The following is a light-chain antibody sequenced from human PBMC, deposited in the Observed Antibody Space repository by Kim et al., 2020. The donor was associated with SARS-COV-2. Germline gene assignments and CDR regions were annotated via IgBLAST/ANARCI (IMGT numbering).Light chain of an antibody. Sequence: MSQGQTASITCSGDKLGDKYAWWYQQKPGKSPVLVIYQDSKRPSGIPERFSGSNSGNTATLTISGTQAMDEADYYCQAWDSSTVVFGGGTQLTVL. CDR2: QDS. CDR1: KLGDKY. J-gene: IGLJ2*01. V-gene: IGLV3-1*01. CDR3: QAWDSSTVV.